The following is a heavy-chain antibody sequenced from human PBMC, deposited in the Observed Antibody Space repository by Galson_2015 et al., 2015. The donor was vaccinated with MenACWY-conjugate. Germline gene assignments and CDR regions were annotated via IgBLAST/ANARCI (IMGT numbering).Heavy chain of an antibody. Sequence: SLRLSCAASGFTFSSYAMSWVRQAPGKGLEWVSAISGSGGNTYYADSVKGRFTISRDKSKNTLNLQMNSLRADDTAVYFCARGGSASNVYYLVDVWGKGTTVTVSS. J-gene: IGHJ6*03. CDR3: ARGGSASNVYYLVDV. V-gene: IGHV3-23*01. D-gene: IGHD3-16*01. CDR1: GFTFSSYA. CDR2: ISGSGGNT.